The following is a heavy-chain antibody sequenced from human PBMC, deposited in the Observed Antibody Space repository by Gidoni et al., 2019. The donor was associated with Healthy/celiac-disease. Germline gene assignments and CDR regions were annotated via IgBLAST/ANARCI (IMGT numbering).Heavy chain of an antibody. CDR2: INHSGST. CDR1: GGSFSGYY. Sequence: QVQLQQWGAGLLKPSETLSLTCAVYGGSFSGYYWSWIRQPPGQGLEWIGEINHSGSTHYNPSRKSRVTISVDTSKNQFSLKLSSVTAADTAVYYCARGAKYSGYAGGRLLAPSSFDYWGQGTLVTVSS. D-gene: IGHD5-12*01. J-gene: IGHJ4*02. CDR3: ARGAKYSGYAGGRLLAPSSFDY. V-gene: IGHV4-34*01.